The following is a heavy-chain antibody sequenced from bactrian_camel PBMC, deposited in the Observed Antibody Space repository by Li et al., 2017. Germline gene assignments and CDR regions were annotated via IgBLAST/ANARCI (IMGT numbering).Heavy chain of an antibody. CDR1: GYTYSRYC. CDR2: IDSDGIA. J-gene: IGHJ4*01. CDR3: AAARSSPGGGAGWSRIGAYDY. D-gene: IGHD1*01. Sequence: HVQLVESGGGSVQAGGSLRLSCVVSGYTYSRYCMGWFRQAPGKEREGVAFIDSDGIASHADSVKGRFTITKDNAKNTLYLQMNSLQPEDTAMYYCAAARSSPGGGAGWSRIGAYDYWGQGTQVTVS. V-gene: IGHV3S6*01.